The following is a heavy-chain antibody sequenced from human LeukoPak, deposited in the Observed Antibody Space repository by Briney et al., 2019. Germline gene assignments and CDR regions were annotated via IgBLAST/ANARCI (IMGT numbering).Heavy chain of an antibody. J-gene: IGHJ4*02. CDR3: STERSSGTSSFDY. D-gene: IGHD1-26*01. CDR1: GFTFSNAW. CDR2: IKSKTDGGTT. V-gene: IGHV3-15*01. Sequence: GGSLRLSCAASGFTFSNAWMRWVRQAPGKGLEWLGRIKSKTDGGTTDYAAPVEGRFTISRDDSENTLYLQMNSLITEDTAVYYCSTERSSGTSSFDYWGQGTLVTVSS.